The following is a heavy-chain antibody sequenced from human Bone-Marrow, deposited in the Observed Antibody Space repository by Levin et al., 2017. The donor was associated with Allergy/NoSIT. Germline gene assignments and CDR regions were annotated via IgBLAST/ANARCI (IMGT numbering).Heavy chain of an antibody. CDR3: ARDLKGGSYRNFDF. Sequence: ASVKVSCAASGFTFSNYVMHWVRQAPGKGLVWVSRIHSDGSTTAYADSVQGRFTISRDNAKNTLYLQMNSLRAEDTAIFYCARDLKGGSYRNFDFWGQGTLVTVSS. CDR1: GFTFSNYV. D-gene: IGHD3-16*02. J-gene: IGHJ4*02. CDR2: IHSDGSTT. V-gene: IGHV3-74*01.